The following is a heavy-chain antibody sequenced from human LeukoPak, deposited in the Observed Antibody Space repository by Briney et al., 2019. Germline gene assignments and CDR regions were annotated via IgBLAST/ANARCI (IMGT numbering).Heavy chain of an antibody. Sequence: SETLSLTCTVSGGSVSSGSYYWSWIRQAPRKGLEWIGYIYYSGSTNYTPSLKSRVTISLDTSQNQFSLKLSSVTAADTAVYYCAIIFVGTSWGFDYWGQGTLVTVSS. CDR1: GGSVSSGSYY. CDR2: IYYSGST. J-gene: IGHJ4*02. V-gene: IGHV4-61*01. CDR3: AIIFVGTSWGFDY. D-gene: IGHD6-13*01.